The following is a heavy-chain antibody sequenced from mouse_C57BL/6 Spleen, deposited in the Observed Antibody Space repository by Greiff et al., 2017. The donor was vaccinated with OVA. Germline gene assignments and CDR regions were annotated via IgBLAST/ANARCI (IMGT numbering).Heavy chain of an antibody. Sequence: EVKLVESGPGLVKPSQSLSLTCSVTGYSITSGYYWNWIRQFPGNKLEWMGYISYDGSNNYNPSLKNRISITRDTSKNQFFLKLNSVTTEDTATYYCARRGGSPWYFDVWGTGTTVTVSS. J-gene: IGHJ1*03. D-gene: IGHD1-1*02. CDR1: GYSITSGYY. CDR2: ISYDGSN. V-gene: IGHV3-6*01. CDR3: ARRGGSPWYFDV.